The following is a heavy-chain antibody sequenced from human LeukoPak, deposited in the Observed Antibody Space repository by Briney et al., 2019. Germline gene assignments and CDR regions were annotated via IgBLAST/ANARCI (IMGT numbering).Heavy chain of an antibody. CDR2: IRGSGDTT. Sequence: GGSLRLSCAASGFTFSSYAMTWVRQAPGKGLEWVSGIRGSGDTTYYADSVKGRFTISRDNSKNTLYLQINSLSAEDTAVYYCAKNPSYSYDSSGFWGQGTLVTVSS. D-gene: IGHD3-22*01. V-gene: IGHV3-23*01. CDR1: GFTFSSYA. CDR3: AKNPSYSYDSSGF. J-gene: IGHJ4*02.